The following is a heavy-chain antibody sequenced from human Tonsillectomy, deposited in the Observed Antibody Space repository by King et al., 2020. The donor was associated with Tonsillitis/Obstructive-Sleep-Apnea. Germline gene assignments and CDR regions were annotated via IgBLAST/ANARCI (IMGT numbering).Heavy chain of an antibody. CDR1: GYTFISYG. CDR2: ISAYTGNA. J-gene: IGHJ4*02. V-gene: IGHV1-18*01. D-gene: IGHD4-23*01. Sequence: QLVQSGAEVKKPGASVKVSCKASGYTFISYGITWVRQAPGQGLEWMGWISAYTGNANYAQKFQDRVTMTTDTSTSTAYMELRSLRADDTAVYYCAREPDGGNSRDYWGQGTLVTVSS. CDR3: AREPDGGNSRDY.